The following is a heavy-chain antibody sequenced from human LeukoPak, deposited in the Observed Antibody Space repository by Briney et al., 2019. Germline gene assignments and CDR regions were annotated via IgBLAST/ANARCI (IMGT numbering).Heavy chain of an antibody. D-gene: IGHD5-24*01. CDR2: IYYSGST. V-gene: IGHV4-59*12. CDR1: GGSISSYY. CDR3: ARDGEMATIENYFGY. Sequence: SETLSLTCTVSGGSISSYYWSWIRQPPGKGLEWIGSIYYSGSTYYNPSLKSRVTISVDTSKNQFSLKLSSVTAADTAVYYCARDGEMATIENYFGYWGQGTLVTVSS. J-gene: IGHJ4*02.